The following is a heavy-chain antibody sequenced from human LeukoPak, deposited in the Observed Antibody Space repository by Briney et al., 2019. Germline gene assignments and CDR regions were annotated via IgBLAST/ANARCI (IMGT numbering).Heavy chain of an antibody. CDR2: INHSGST. CDR1: GGALSHYY. D-gene: IGHD3-10*01. CDR3: ARGPASGSNFAWFDP. V-gene: IGHV4-34*01. J-gene: IGHJ5*02. Sequence: PSETLSLKCAVYGGALSHYYWSWIRQPPGKGLEWIGEINHSGSTNYNPSLKSRVTISVDMSKNQFSLELTSVTAADTAVYYCARGPASGSNFAWFDPWGQGALVTVSS.